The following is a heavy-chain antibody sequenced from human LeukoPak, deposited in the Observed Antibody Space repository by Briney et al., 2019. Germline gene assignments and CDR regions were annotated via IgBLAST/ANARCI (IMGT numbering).Heavy chain of an antibody. V-gene: IGHV3-23*01. D-gene: IGHD4-17*01. J-gene: IGHJ4*02. CDR1: GFTFSSYA. CDR2: ISGSGGST. Sequence: GGSLRLSCAASGFTFSSYAMSWVRQAPGKGLEWVSAISGSGGSTYYADSVKGRFTISRDNSKNTLYLQMNSLRAEDTAVYFCAKRDYGDYEVPFDYWGQGTLVTVSS. CDR3: AKRDYGDYEVPFDY.